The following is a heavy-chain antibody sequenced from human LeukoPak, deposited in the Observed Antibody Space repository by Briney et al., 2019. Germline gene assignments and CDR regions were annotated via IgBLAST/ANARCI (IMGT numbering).Heavy chain of an antibody. CDR3: ARCSPGDSSNFYAVLQY. Sequence: RASVKVSCKASGYTFTSYGISWVRQAPGQGLEWMGWISAYNGNTNYAQKLQGRVTMTTDTSTSTAYMELRSLTSDDTAVYYCARCSPGDSSNFYAVLQYWGQGTQVTVST. J-gene: IGHJ4*02. V-gene: IGHV1-18*01. CDR1: GYTFTSYG. CDR2: ISAYNGNT. D-gene: IGHD3-22*01.